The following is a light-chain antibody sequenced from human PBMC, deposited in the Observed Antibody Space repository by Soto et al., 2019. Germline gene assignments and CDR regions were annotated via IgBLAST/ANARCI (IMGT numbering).Light chain of an antibody. J-gene: IGKJ3*01. CDR2: GAS. V-gene: IGKV3-20*01. Sequence: EIVLTQSPGTLSLSPGERATLSCMASQSVSSSYLAWYQQKPGRVPRLLIYGASGRATGIPDRFSGSGSGTDIPLTISRLEPEVFAVYYCQQYGSSPLFTFGPGTKVD. CDR3: QQYGSSPLFT. CDR1: QSVSSSY.